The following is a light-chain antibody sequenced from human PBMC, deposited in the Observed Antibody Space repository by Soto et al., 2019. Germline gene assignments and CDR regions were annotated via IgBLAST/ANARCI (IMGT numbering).Light chain of an antibody. CDR3: FSYTSSGTYL. CDR1: SSDVGNYKY. J-gene: IGLJ1*01. CDR2: EVS. V-gene: IGLV2-14*01. Sequence: QSALTQPASVSGSPGQSITISCTGTSSDVGNYKYVSWYQQHPGKAPKRMIYEVSNRPSGVSNRFSGSKSGNTASLTISGLQAEDETDYYCFSYTSSGTYLFGTGTNATGL.